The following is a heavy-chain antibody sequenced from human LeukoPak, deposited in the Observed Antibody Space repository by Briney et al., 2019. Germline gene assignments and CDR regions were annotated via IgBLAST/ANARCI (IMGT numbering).Heavy chain of an antibody. CDR3: ARESADYYDSSGYYYLVYYFDY. CDR2: INPNRGGT. CDR1: GHTFTGYY. Sequence: ASVKVSCKASGHTFTGYYMHWVRQAPGQGLEWMGWINPNRGGTNYAQKFQGRVTMTRDTSISTAYMELSRLRSDDTAVYYCARESADYYDSSGYYYLVYYFDYWGQGTLVTVSS. D-gene: IGHD3-22*01. V-gene: IGHV1-2*02. J-gene: IGHJ4*02.